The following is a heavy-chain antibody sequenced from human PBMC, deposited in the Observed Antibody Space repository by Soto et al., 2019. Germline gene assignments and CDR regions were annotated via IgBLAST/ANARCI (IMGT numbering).Heavy chain of an antibody. CDR3: ARIAGEWLRLDAFDI. Sequence: PSETLSLTCDVSGDSISTSSYYWGWIRQPPGKGLEWIASIYYSGATYYNPSLQSRVTMSVDTSKNQFSLKLSSVTAADTAVYYCARIAGEWLRLDAFDIWGQGTMVTVSS. J-gene: IGHJ3*02. V-gene: IGHV4-39*07. CDR2: IYYSGAT. D-gene: IGHD5-12*01. CDR1: GDSISTSSYY.